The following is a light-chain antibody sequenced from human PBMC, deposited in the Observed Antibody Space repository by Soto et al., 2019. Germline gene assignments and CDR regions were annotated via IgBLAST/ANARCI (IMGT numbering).Light chain of an antibody. V-gene: IGLV2-14*01. Sequence: QSVLTQPASVSGSPGQSITISCTGTSRDIGNYNYVSWYQHHPGKAPKLMIYEVTSRPSGVSDRFSGSKSGMTASLTISGLQPEDEADSFCASYRNANTLVVFGTGTKVTVL. CDR2: EVT. J-gene: IGLJ1*01. CDR3: ASYRNANTLVV. CDR1: SRDIGNYNY.